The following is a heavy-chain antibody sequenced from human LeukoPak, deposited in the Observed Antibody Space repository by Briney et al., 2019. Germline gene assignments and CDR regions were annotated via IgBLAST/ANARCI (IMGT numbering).Heavy chain of an antibody. CDR2: VSYSGST. CDR3: ARRPIAVADDY. D-gene: IGHD6-13*01. CDR1: GGSISNYY. Sequence: PSETLSLTCTVSGGSISNYYWSWIRQPPGKHLEWIGYVSYSGSTNCNPSLKSRVTISIDTSKNQFSLRLTSVTAADTAVYHCARRPIAVADDYWGQGTLVTVSS. J-gene: IGHJ4*02. V-gene: IGHV4-59*01.